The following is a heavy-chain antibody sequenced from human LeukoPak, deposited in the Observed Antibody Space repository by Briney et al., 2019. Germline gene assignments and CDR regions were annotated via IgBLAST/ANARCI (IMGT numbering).Heavy chain of an antibody. V-gene: IGHV1-18*04. J-gene: IGHJ5*02. CDR2: ISAYNGNT. D-gene: IGHD3-10*01. CDR1: GYTFTGYY. CDR3: ARAAMVRGIYWFDP. Sequence: ASVKVSCKASGYTFTGYYMHWVRQAPGQGLEWMGWISAYNGNTNYAQKLQGRVTMTTDTSTSTAYMELRSLRSDDTAVYYCARAAMVRGIYWFDPWGQGTLVTVSS.